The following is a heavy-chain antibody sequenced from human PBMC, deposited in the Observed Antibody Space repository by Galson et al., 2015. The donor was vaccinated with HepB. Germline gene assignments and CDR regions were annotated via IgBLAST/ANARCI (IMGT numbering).Heavy chain of an antibody. CDR1: GYSFTSYW. Sequence: QSGAEVKKPGESLKISCKGSGYSFTSYWIGWVRQMPGKGLEWMGIIYPSDSVTRYSPSFQGQVTISADRSISTAYLQWSSLKASDTAMYYCARTPKRYSSGWGGNWFDPWGQGTLVTVSS. CDR2: IYPSDSVT. CDR3: ARTPKRYSSGWGGNWFDP. J-gene: IGHJ5*02. V-gene: IGHV5-51*01. D-gene: IGHD6-19*01.